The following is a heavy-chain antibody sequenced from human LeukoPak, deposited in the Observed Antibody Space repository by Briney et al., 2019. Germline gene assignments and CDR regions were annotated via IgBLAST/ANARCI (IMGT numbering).Heavy chain of an antibody. J-gene: IGHJ4*02. CDR2: ISAYNGNT. V-gene: IGHV1-18*01. CDR1: GYTFTSYG. CDR3: ARDKEYSSSSGKDY. D-gene: IGHD6-6*01. Sequence: GASVKVSCKASGYTFTSYGISWVRQAPGQGLEWMGWISAYNGNTNYAQKLQGRVTMTTDTSTSTAYMELRSLRSDDTAVYYCARDKEYSSSSGKDYWGQGTLVTVSS.